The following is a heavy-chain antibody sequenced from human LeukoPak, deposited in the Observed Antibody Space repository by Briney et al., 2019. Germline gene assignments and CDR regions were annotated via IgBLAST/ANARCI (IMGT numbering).Heavy chain of an antibody. CDR2: ISDSGGST. Sequence: PGGSLRLSCAASGFTFSSYAMSWVRQAPGKGLEWVSVISDSGGSTYDADSVKGRFTISRDNSKNTLYLQMNSLRAEDTAVYYCAKDTSIGRYCTNGVCSPFDYWGQGTLVTVSS. V-gene: IGHV3-23*01. CDR1: GFTFSSYA. CDR3: AKDTSIGRYCTNGVCSPFDY. D-gene: IGHD2-8*01. J-gene: IGHJ4*02.